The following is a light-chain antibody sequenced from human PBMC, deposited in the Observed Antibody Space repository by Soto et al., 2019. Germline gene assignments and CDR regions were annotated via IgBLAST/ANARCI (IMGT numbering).Light chain of an antibody. V-gene: IGLV1-44*01. CDR1: HSNVGVNA. CDR3: ASWYDDLNGPI. CDR2: TDD. J-gene: IGLJ2*01. Sequence: QSVLTQPPSASGTPGQGVVISCSGSHSNVGVNAISWYQHLPGMAPRLLLHTDDQRTSGIPDRFSGSHSGTSASLAISRLQSEDEGHYYCASWYDDLNGPIFGGGTKLTVL.